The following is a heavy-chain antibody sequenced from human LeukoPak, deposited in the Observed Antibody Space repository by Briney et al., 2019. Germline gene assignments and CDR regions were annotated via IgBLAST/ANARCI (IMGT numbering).Heavy chain of an antibody. V-gene: IGHV4-61*05. CDR3: ARRGSSGPNYFDY. Sequence: SETLSLTCTVSGGSISSITYYWGWIRQPPGKGLEWIGYIYYSGSTNYNPSLKSRVTISVDTSKNQFSLKLSSVTAADTAVYYCARRGSSGPNYFDYWGQGTLVTVSS. CDR1: GGSISSITYY. J-gene: IGHJ4*02. D-gene: IGHD6-19*01. CDR2: IYYSGST.